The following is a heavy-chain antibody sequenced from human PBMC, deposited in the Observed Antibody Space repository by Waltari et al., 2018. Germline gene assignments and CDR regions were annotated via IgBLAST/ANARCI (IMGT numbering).Heavy chain of an antibody. Sequence: QVQLQESGPGLVKPSGTLSLTCAVSGGSISSSNWWSWVRQPPGKGLEWIGEIYHSGSTNYNSSLKSRVTILVDKSKNQFSLKLSSVTAADTAVYYCARSGDIVATTYDYWGQGTLVTVSS. V-gene: IGHV4-4*02. CDR2: IYHSGST. CDR1: GGSISSSNW. J-gene: IGHJ4*02. D-gene: IGHD5-12*01. CDR3: ARSGDIVATTYDY.